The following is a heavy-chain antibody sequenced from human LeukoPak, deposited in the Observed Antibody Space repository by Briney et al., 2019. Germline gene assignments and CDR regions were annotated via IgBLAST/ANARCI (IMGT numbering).Heavy chain of an antibody. CDR1: GGTFSRYA. CDR2: IIPIFGTA. V-gene: IGHV1-69*05. Sequence: ASVKVSCKASGGTFSRYAISWVRQAPGQGLEWMGGIIPIFGTANYEQKFQGRVTITTDESTSTAYMELSSLRSEDTAVYYCARSIPGQDYDFWSGYYFDYWGQGTLVTVSS. CDR3: ARSIPGQDYDFWSGYYFDY. D-gene: IGHD3-3*01. J-gene: IGHJ4*02.